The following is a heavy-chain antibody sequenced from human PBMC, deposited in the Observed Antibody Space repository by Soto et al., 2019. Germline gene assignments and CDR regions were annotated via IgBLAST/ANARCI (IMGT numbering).Heavy chain of an antibody. J-gene: IGHJ4*02. CDR2: VNIYEGST. CDR1: GYSFTSYG. V-gene: IGHV1-18*01. Sequence: QVQLVQSGAEVRKPGASVKVSCKASGYSFTSYGITWVRQAPGQGLEWMGWVNIYEGSTNYAQKFQGRVTMTTDTSTSTVYLEVRSLRSDDTAMYYCARERGGYAYGDYWGQGTRVTVSS. D-gene: IGHD5-18*01. CDR3: ARERGGYAYGDY.